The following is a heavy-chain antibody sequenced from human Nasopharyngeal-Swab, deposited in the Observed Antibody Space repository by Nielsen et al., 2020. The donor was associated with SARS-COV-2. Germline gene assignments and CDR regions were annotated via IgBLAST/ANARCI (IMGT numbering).Heavy chain of an antibody. Sequence: GESLKISCAASGFTFSSYAMSWVRQAPGKGLEWVSAISGSGGSTYYADSVKGRFTISRDNAKNSLYLQMNSLRAEDTAVYYCARDNEDYGGNFFDYWGQGTLVTVSS. J-gene: IGHJ4*02. D-gene: IGHD4-23*01. CDR3: ARDNEDYGGNFFDY. CDR1: GFTFSSYA. V-gene: IGHV3-23*01. CDR2: ISGSGGST.